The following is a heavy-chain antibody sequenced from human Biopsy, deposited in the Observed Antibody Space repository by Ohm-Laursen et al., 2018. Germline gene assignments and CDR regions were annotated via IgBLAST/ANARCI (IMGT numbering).Heavy chain of an antibody. CDR3: ANSGGSGSYSHL. D-gene: IGHD3-10*01. CDR1: GFTFDDYA. J-gene: IGHJ2*01. CDR2: ISWNSGSI. Sequence: SSLRLSRTASGFTFDDYAMHWVRQVPGKGLEWVSGISWNSGSIGYADSVKGRFTISRDNAKNPLYLQMNSLGVEDTAFYYCANSGGSGSYSHLWGRGTLVTVSS. V-gene: IGHV3-9*01.